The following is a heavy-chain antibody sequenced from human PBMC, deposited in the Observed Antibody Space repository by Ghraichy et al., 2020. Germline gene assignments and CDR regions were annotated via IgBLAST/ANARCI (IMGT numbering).Heavy chain of an antibody. Sequence: SETLSLTCTVSGGSVSGGTYYWSWVRQPPGEGLECIGYIHYSGSTVYNPSLKSRVTISLDTSKNQFSLKLNSVTAADTAVYYCARTSLHYSSDYWGQGTLVTVSS. CDR3: ARTSLHYSSDY. V-gene: IGHV4-61*01. CDR2: IHYSGST. D-gene: IGHD2-15*01. CDR1: GGSVSGGTYY. J-gene: IGHJ4*02.